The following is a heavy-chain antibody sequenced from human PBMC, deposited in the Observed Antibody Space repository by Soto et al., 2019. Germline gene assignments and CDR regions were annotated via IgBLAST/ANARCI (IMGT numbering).Heavy chain of an antibody. D-gene: IGHD3-10*01. V-gene: IGHV1-2*02. CDR3: ARNMDYYYGPGSGNGHGV. J-gene: IGHJ6*02. CDR1: GYTFTAYY. Sequence: QVQLVQSGAEVKEPGDSVRVSCEASGYTFTAYYIHWVRQVPGQGLEWMGWINPKFGDTTYEQDFQGRVTMTRDMSISTVDMELSRLTSDDTAIYYCARNMDYYYGPGSGNGHGVWGQGTTVTVFS. CDR2: INPKFGDT.